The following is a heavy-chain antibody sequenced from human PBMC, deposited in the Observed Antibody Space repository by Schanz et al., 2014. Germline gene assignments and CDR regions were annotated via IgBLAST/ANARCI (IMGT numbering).Heavy chain of an antibody. Sequence: EVQLVDSGGVVVQPGGSLRLSCAASGFTFDDYTMHWVRQAPGKGLDWVSLINWNSRTISYSDSVKGRFTISRDNSKNSLFLQMNSLRSEDTALYFCAASGYGDYGGINYWGQGTLVTVSS. CDR3: AASGYGDYGGINY. V-gene: IGHV3-43*01. CDR1: GFTFDDYT. D-gene: IGHD4-17*01. CDR2: INWNSRTI. J-gene: IGHJ4*02.